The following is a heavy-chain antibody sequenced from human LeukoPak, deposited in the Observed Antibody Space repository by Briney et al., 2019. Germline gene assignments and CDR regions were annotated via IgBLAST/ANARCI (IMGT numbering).Heavy chain of an antibody. CDR1: GGSISSNTYY. CDR3: ARRRLRYFDWSFDY. V-gene: IGHV4-39*07. CDR2: IYYSGST. Sequence: AETLSLTCTVSGGSISSNTYYWGWIRQPPGKGLEWIGSIYYSGSTYYNPSLKSRVTISVDTSKNQFSLKLSSVTAADTAVYYCARRRLRYFDWSFDYWGQGTLVTVSS. D-gene: IGHD3-9*01. J-gene: IGHJ4*02.